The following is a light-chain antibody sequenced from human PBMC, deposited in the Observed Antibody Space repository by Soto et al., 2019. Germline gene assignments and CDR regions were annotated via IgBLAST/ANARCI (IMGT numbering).Light chain of an antibody. Sequence: QPVLTQPASVSGSPGQSITISCTGTSSDVGDYKYVSWYQQHPGKAPKLMIYDVSDRPSGVSNRFSGSKSGNTASLTISGLQAEDEADYYCSSYTTSSTLVVFGGGTQLTVL. CDR3: SSYTTSSTLVV. J-gene: IGLJ2*01. CDR1: SSDVGDYKY. V-gene: IGLV2-14*01. CDR2: DVS.